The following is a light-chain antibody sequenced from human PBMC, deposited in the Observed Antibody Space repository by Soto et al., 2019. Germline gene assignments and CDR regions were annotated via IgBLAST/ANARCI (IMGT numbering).Light chain of an antibody. J-gene: IGKJ5*01. CDR1: QSLLYNNTYNY. CDR3: MQALQSLT. V-gene: IGKV2-28*01. CDR2: FGS. Sequence: EIVMTHSPLTLPVTPGGPASIFCRSGQSLLYNNTYNYLDWYVQKPGQSPKILIYFGSNRAPGVPDRFSGSGSGTDFTLKINRVEAEDVGTYYCMQALQSLTLGQGTRLEIK.